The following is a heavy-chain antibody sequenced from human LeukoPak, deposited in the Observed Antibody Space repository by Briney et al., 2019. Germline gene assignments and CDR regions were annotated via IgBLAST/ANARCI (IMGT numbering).Heavy chain of an antibody. Sequence: PSETLSLTCTVSGGSISSTIYYWDWIRQPPGKGLEWIGSIYYSGTTYYNPSLKSRVTISVDTSKNQFSLKLSSVTAADTAVYYCAGASYDSSGVHWGQGTLVTVSS. J-gene: IGHJ4*02. CDR1: GGSISSTIYY. V-gene: IGHV4-39*07. D-gene: IGHD3-22*01. CDR2: IYYSGTT. CDR3: AGASYDSSGVH.